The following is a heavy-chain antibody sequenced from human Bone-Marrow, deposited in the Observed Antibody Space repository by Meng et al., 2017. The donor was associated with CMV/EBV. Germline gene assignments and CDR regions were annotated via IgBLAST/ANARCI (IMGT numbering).Heavy chain of an antibody. V-gene: IGHV3-72*01. CDR1: GFTFSDHY. J-gene: IGHJ4*02. D-gene: IGHD6-6*01. CDR3: VRGSSSLRDFDY. Sequence: GESLKISCAASGFTFSDHYMDWVRQAPGKGLEWVGRTRNKANSYTTEYAASEKGRVTISRDDSKNSLYLQMNSLKTEDTAVYYCVRGSSSLRDFDYWGQGNLVNVSS. CDR2: TRNKANSYTT.